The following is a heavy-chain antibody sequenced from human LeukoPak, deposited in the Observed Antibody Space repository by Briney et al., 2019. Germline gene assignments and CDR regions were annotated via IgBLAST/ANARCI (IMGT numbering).Heavy chain of an antibody. Sequence: GGSLRLSCAVSGFTFITEAMTWGRQAPGVGLEWVSTISDSGRTTYYADSVKGRFTISRDNSKNTVYLQMNSLRAEDTALYYCAKGLGFLPQFDYWSQGTLVAVSS. CDR3: AKGLGFLPQFDY. D-gene: IGHD6-19*01. CDR2: ISDSGRTT. CDR1: GFTFITEA. J-gene: IGHJ4*02. V-gene: IGHV3-23*01.